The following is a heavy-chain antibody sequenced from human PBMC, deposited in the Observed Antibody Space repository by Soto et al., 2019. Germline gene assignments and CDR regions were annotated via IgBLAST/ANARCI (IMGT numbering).Heavy chain of an antibody. Sequence: VASVKVSCKASGYSFISYYMHWVRQAPGQGLEWMGIINPNGGSTTYAQKFQGRVTMTRDMSTSTVYMELSSLRSEDTAVYYCAREVRIWGQGTMVTVSS. D-gene: IGHD3-10*01. CDR2: INPNGGST. CDR3: AREVRI. CDR1: GYSFISYY. J-gene: IGHJ3*02. V-gene: IGHV1-46*01.